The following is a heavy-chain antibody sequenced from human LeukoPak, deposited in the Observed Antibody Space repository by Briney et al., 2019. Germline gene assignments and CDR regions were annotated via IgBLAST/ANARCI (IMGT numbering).Heavy chain of an antibody. V-gene: IGHV1-2*02. Sequence: ASVKVSCKASGYTFNIHYMHWVRQAPGQGLEGVGGINSNSGATQYAQKFQGRVIMTTDTSITTVYMELSRLTSDDTAVYYCARETTEADDYWGQGTLVTVSS. D-gene: IGHD1-1*01. CDR2: INSNSGAT. CDR1: GYTFNIHY. CDR3: ARETTEADDY. J-gene: IGHJ4*02.